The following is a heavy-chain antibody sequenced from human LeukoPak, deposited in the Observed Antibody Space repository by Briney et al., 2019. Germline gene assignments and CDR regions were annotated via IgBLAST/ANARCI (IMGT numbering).Heavy chain of an antibody. D-gene: IGHD5-18*01. J-gene: IGHJ4*02. CDR3: ARHEDTAMVVSPFDY. Sequence: PSETLSLTCTVSGGSISTYYWSWIRQPPGKGLEWIGYIYYSGSTNNNPSLKSRVIISVDTSKNQFSLRLSSVTAADTAVYYCARHEDTAMVVSPFDYWGQGTLVTVSS. CDR2: IYYSGST. CDR1: GGSISTYY. V-gene: IGHV4-59*01.